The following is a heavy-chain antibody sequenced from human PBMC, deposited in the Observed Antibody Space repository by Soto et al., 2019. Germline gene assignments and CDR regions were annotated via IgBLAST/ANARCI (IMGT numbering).Heavy chain of an antibody. CDR3: VMDYSNYQPSDYYYSYMDV. CDR2: IYSGGST. V-gene: IGHV3-53*04. Sequence: EVQLVESGGGLVQPGGSLRLSCAASGFTVSSNYMSWVRQAPGKGLEWVSVIYSGGSTYYADSVKGRFTISRHNSKKTLYLTINSLRAEDNAVYYCVMDYSNYQPSDYYYSYMDVWGKGTTVTVSS. CDR1: GFTVSSNY. D-gene: IGHD4-4*01. J-gene: IGHJ6*03.